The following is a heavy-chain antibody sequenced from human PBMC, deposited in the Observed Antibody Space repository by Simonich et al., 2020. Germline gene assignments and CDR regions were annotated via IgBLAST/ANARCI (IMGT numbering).Heavy chain of an antibody. CDR3: ARASRGTWWYYYFDY. CDR2: INEYNGNT. D-gene: IGHD2-15*01. CDR1: GYTFTSYG. Sequence: QVQLVQSGAEVKKPGASVKVSCKASGYTFTSYGISWVRQAPGQGLEWMGRINEYNGNTNNAQKLQGRVTKTTATSTSTAYMERRSRRSDDTAVYYCARASRGTWWYYYFDYWGQGTLVTVSS. J-gene: IGHJ4*02. V-gene: IGHV1-18*01.